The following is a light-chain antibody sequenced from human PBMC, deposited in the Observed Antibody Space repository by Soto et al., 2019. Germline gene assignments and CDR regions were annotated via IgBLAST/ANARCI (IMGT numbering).Light chain of an antibody. J-gene: IGKJ5*01. CDR3: QKYNSAPIN. CDR1: QGISKY. V-gene: IGKV1-27*01. CDR2: AAS. Sequence: DIRMTQSPSSLSASVVDIVTITFRASQGISKYLAWYQQKPGKVPKLLIYAASTLQSGVPSRFSGSGSGTDFTLTISSLQPEDVAIYYCQKYNSAPINFGQGTRLEIK.